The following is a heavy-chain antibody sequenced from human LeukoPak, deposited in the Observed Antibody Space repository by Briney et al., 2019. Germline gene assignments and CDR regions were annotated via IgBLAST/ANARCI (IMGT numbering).Heavy chain of an antibody. V-gene: IGHV3-23*01. CDR1: GFTFSSYA. D-gene: IGHD6-19*01. CDR2: ISGSGGST. J-gene: IGHJ6*02. Sequence: GGSLRLSCAASGFTFSSYAMSWVRQARGKGLEWVSAISGSGGSTYYADSVKGRFTISRDNSKNTLYLQMNSLRAEDTAVYYCAKVAVAGTSGAYYYYGMDVWGQGTTVTVSS. CDR3: AKVAVAGTSGAYYYYGMDV.